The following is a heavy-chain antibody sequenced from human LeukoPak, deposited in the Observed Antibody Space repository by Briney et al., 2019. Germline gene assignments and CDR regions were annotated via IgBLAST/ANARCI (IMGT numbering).Heavy chain of an antibody. Sequence: GGSLRLSCAASGFTFHDYAMHWVRQAPGKGLVWVSRINGDGSSTSYADSVKGRFTISRDNAKNTLYLQMNSLRGDDTAVYYCVRVEVAAAATKPDYWGQGTLVTVSS. CDR2: INGDGSST. V-gene: IGHV3-74*01. D-gene: IGHD6-13*01. CDR3: VRVEVAAAATKPDY. J-gene: IGHJ4*02. CDR1: GFTFHDYA.